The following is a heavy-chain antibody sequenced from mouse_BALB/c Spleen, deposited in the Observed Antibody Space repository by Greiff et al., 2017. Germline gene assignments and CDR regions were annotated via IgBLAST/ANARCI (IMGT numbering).Heavy chain of an antibody. J-gene: IGHJ4*01. V-gene: IGHV3-2*02. Sequence: EVQLQESGPGLVKPSQSLSLTCTVTGYSITSDYAWNWIRQFPGNKLEWMGYISYSGSTSYNPSLKSRISITRDTSKNQFFLQLNSVTTEDTATYYCALPPDYGSSYDYAMDYWGQGTSVTVSS. CDR1: GYSITSDYA. CDR2: ISYSGST. CDR3: ALPPDYGSSYDYAMDY. D-gene: IGHD1-1*01.